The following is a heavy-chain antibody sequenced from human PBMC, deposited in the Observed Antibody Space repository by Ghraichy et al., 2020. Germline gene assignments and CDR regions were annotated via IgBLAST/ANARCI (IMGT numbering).Heavy chain of an antibody. CDR3: ARILSPYYDFWSGYAEDYMDV. V-gene: IGHV3-30*04. Sequence: GGSLRLSCAASGFTFSSYAMHWVRQAPGKGLEWVAVISYDGSNKYYADSVKGRFTISRDNSKNTLYLQMNSLRAEDTAVYYCARILSPYYDFWSGYAEDYMDVWGKGTTVTVSS. CDR1: GFTFSSYA. D-gene: IGHD3-3*01. CDR2: ISYDGSNK. J-gene: IGHJ6*03.